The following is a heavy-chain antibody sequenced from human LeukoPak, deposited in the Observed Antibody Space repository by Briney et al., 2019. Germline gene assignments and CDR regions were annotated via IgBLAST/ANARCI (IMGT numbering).Heavy chain of an antibody. V-gene: IGHV4-39*01. D-gene: IGHD3-9*01. CDR2: ISYSGST. CDR3: SRQRYYDPLTGYYDVWYFDN. CDR1: GGSISRSTYY. J-gene: IGHJ4*02. Sequence: SETLSLTCTVSGGSISRSTYYWGWIRQPPGKRLEWIGSISYSGSTHYNPSLKRRVTISVDTSNNYFSLTLASVTAADTAVYYRSRQRYYDPLTGYYDVWYFDNWGQGTLVTVSS.